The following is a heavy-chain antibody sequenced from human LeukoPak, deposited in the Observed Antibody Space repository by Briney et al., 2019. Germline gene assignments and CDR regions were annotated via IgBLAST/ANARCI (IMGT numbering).Heavy chain of an antibody. CDR2: VYYSGST. Sequence: SETLSLTCTVSGGSITSYYWSWIRQPPGKGLEWIGYVYYSGSTNYNPSLSSRVTISADTSKNQFSLKLNSVTAADTAVYYCAREGVSYYDRSGYHYWGQGTLVTVSS. D-gene: IGHD3-22*01. CDR1: GGSITSYY. CDR3: AREGVSYYDRSGYHY. J-gene: IGHJ4*02. V-gene: IGHV4-59*01.